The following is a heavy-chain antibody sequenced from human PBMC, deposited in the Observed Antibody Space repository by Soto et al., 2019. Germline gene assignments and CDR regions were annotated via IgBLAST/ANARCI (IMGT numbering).Heavy chain of an antibody. Sequence: SETLSLTCTVSGGSISSGGYYWSWIRQHPGKGLEWIGYIYYSGSTYYNPSLKSRVTISVDTSKNQFSLKLSSVTAADTAVYYCARDAAYNCSSTSCYGRGANWFDPWGQGTLVTVSS. CDR1: GGSISSGGYY. V-gene: IGHV4-31*03. J-gene: IGHJ5*02. CDR3: ARDAAYNCSSTSCYGRGANWFDP. CDR2: IYYSGST. D-gene: IGHD2-2*01.